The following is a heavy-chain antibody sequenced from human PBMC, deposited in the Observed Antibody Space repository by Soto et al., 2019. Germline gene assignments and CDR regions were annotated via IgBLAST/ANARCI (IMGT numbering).Heavy chain of an antibody. CDR1: GGSIYTYS. V-gene: IGHV4-4*07. Sequence: SETLSLTCTVSGGSIYTYSWTWLRQPAGKGLEWIGHIYSSGSANYNPSLESRVSMSVDTSKNQFSLKLNSVTAADTAVYYCATIVAANDYWGQGALVTVSS. D-gene: IGHD1-26*01. CDR3: ATIVAANDY. J-gene: IGHJ4*02. CDR2: IYSSGSA.